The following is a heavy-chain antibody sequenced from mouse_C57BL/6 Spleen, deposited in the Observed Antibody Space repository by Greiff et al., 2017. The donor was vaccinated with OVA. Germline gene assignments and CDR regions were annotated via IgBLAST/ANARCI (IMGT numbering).Heavy chain of an antibody. D-gene: IGHD2-2*01. CDR3: AKGGIYYGYNYFDY. Sequence: EVQGVESVAELVRPGASVKLSCTASGFNIKNTYMHWVKQRPEQGLEWIGRIDPANGNTKYAPKFQGKATITADTSSNTAYLQLSSLTSEDTAIYYCAKGGIYYGYNYFDYWGQGTTLTVSS. CDR1: GFNIKNTY. J-gene: IGHJ2*01. CDR2: IDPANGNT. V-gene: IGHV14-3*01.